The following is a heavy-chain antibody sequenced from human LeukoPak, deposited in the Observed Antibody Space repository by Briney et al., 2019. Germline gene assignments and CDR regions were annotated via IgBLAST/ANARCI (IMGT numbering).Heavy chain of an antibody. CDR3: AREGVLLWFGELLSLGFDY. Sequence: GGSLRLSCEASGFIFSRYRIHWVRQAPGKGLVWISGMNGDGSNTVYADSVKGRFTISRDNAKNSLYLQMNSLRDEDTAVYYCAREGVLLWFGELLSLGFDYWGQGTLVTVSS. CDR1: GFIFSRYR. D-gene: IGHD3-10*01. V-gene: IGHV3-74*01. J-gene: IGHJ4*02. CDR2: MNGDGSNT.